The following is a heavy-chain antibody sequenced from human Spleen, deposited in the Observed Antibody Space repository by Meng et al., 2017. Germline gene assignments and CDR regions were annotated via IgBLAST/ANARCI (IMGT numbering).Heavy chain of an antibody. CDR3: AKGYCSGGSCLGVY. D-gene: IGHD2-15*01. J-gene: IGHJ4*02. CDR2: ISGSGGTT. Sequence: GESLKISCAASGFTFSAYAMTWVRQGPGKGLEWVSAISGSGGTTYYADSVKGRFTISRDNSKNTLYLQMNSLRAEDTALYYCAKGYCSGGSCLGVYWGQGTLVTVSS. V-gene: IGHV3-23*01. CDR1: GFTFSAYA.